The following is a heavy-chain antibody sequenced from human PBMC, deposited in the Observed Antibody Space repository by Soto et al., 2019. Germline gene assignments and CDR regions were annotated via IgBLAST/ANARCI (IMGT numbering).Heavy chain of an antibody. V-gene: IGHV1-18*01. CDR3: ARDTPPTDY. Sequence: QVQLVQSGAEVKKPGASVKVSCKTSGYTFTSYHISWVRQAPGQGLEWMGWISAYNTNTNYAQKFQGSVTMATDTFTSTAYMELRSLRSDDTAVYYCARDTPPTDYWGQGTLVTVSS. J-gene: IGHJ4*02. CDR1: GYTFTSYH. CDR2: ISAYNTNT.